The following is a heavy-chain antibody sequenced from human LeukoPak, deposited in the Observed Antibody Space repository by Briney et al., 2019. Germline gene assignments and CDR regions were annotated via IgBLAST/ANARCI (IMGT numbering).Heavy chain of an antibody. D-gene: IGHD3-10*01. Sequence: SVKVSCKASGGTFSSYAISWVRQAPGQGLEWMGGIIPIFGTANYAQKFQGRVTITADESTSTAYMELSSLRSEDTAEYYCASGYYYGSGSSDYWGQGTLVTVSS. CDR1: GGTFSSYA. J-gene: IGHJ4*02. V-gene: IGHV1-69*01. CDR3: ASGYYYGSGSSDY. CDR2: IIPIFGTA.